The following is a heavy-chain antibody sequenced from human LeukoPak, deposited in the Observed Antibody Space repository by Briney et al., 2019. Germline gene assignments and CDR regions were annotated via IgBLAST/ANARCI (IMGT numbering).Heavy chain of an antibody. CDR1: GGSVSSGSYY. CDR3: ARDGGYSGSPAFDY. Sequence: SEILSLTCTVSGGSVSSGSYYWSWIRQPPGKGLEWIGYIYYSGSTNYNPSLKSRVTISVDTSKNQFSLKLSSVTAADTAVYYCARDGGYSGSPAFDYWGRGTLVTVSS. CDR2: IYYSGST. D-gene: IGHD1-26*01. J-gene: IGHJ4*02. V-gene: IGHV4-61*01.